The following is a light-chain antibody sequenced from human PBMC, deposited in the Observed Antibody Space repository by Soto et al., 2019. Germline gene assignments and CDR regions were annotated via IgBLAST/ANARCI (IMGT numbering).Light chain of an antibody. CDR3: QQRSNWPPYT. Sequence: EIVLTQSPATLSLSPGERATLSCRSSQRVRRYLAWSQQKPGQAPRLRLYDASNRATGIPARFSGRGSGTDFTLTISSLEPEDFAVYDCQQRSNWPPYTCGQGTQLEIK. CDR2: DAS. V-gene: IGKV3-11*01. J-gene: IGKJ2*01. CDR1: QRVRRY.